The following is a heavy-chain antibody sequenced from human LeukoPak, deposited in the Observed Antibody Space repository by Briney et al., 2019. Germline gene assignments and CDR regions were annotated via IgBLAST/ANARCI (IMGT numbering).Heavy chain of an antibody. CDR2: IYYSGST. D-gene: IGHD1-26*01. Sequence: GSLRLSCAASGFTFSNAWMSWVRQPPGKGLEWIGSIYYSGSTYYNPSLKSRVTISVDTSKNQFSLKLSSVTAADTAVYYCARRDIAGWGFDYWGQGTLVTVSS. CDR3: ARRDIAGWGFDY. CDR1: GFTFSNAW. J-gene: IGHJ4*02. V-gene: IGHV4-38-2*01.